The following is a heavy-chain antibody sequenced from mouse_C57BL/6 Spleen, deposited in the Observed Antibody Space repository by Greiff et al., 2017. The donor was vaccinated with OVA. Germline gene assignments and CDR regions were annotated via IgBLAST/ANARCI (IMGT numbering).Heavy chain of an antibody. CDR3: AREEDGYYFFDY. D-gene: IGHD2-3*01. CDR2: INPSSGYT. J-gene: IGHJ2*01. CDR1: GYTFTSYT. V-gene: IGHV1-4*01. Sequence: QVQLQQSGAELARPGASVKMSCKASGYTFTSYTMHWVKQRPGQGLEWIGYINPSSGYTKYNQKFKDKATLTADKSSSTAYMQLSRLTSEDSAVYYCAREEDGYYFFDYWGQGTTLTVSS.